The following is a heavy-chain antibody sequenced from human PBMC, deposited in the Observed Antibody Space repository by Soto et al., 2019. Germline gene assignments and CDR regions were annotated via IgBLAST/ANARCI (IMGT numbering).Heavy chain of an antibody. CDR3: ARDFAYVDS. CDR1: GGSFKSGSFC. Sequence: QVQLQESGPGLVKPSETLSLTCTVSGGSFKSGSFCWSWILQPPGKGLEWIGYVHHTVRTSYNPSLTGRGSISMDTSKNQFSLNLDSVTAADTAVYFCARDFAYVDSWGQGALGTVSS. J-gene: IGHJ4*02. V-gene: IGHV4-61*01. CDR2: VHHTVRT. D-gene: IGHD3-3*01.